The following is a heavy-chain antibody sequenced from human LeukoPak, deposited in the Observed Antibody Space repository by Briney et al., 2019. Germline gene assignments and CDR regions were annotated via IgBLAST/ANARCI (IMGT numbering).Heavy chain of an antibody. CDR3: ARVGGEHYYDSRAPFDY. CDR1: GGTLSSYA. Sequence: ASVKVSCKASGGTLSSYAISWVRQAPGQGLEWMGRIIPILGIANYAQKFQGRVTITADKSTSTAYMELSSLRSEDTAVYYCARVGGEHYYDSRAPFDYWGQGTLPTVSS. D-gene: IGHD3-22*01. V-gene: IGHV1-69*04. J-gene: IGHJ4*02. CDR2: IIPILGIA.